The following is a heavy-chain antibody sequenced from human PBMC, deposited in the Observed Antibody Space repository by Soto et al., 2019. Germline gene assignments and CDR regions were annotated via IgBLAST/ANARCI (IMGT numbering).Heavy chain of an antibody. Sequence: GGSLRLSCAASGFTFSSYWMHWVRQVPEKGLVWVSRINSDGSITNYADAVKGRFAISRDNVKNTLYLQMNSLRAEDTAVYYCVRYPRSVGGSYRPDYWGQGTLVTVSS. CDR3: VRYPRSVGGSYRPDY. CDR2: INSDGSIT. CDR1: GFTFSSYW. J-gene: IGHJ4*02. V-gene: IGHV3-74*01. D-gene: IGHD3-16*02.